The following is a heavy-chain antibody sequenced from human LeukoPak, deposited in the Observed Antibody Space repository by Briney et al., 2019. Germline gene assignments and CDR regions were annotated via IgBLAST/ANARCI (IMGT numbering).Heavy chain of an antibody. CDR3: AKDKEGPAAGTFDY. V-gene: IGHV3-23*01. CDR2: ISGSGGST. D-gene: IGHD6-13*01. Sequence: PGGSLRLSCAASGFTFSSYAMSWVRQAPGKGLEWVSAISGSGGSTYYADSMKSRFTISRDNSKNTLYLQMNSLRAEDTAVYYCAKDKEGPAAGTFDYWGQGTLVTVSS. CDR1: GFTFSSYA. J-gene: IGHJ4*02.